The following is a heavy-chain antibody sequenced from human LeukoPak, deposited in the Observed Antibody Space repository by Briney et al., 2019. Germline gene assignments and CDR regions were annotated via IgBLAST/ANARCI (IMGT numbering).Heavy chain of an antibody. CDR3: ARDLDVANFGVIPVAFDI. Sequence: PGGSLRLSCAASGFTFTNYPVHWVRQAPGKGLEWVTVISYDGTTKYYADSVKGRFTIFRDNSTNTLYLQMNNLRTEDTAVYYCARDLDVANFGVIPVAFDIWGQGTMVTVSS. J-gene: IGHJ3*02. CDR1: GFTFTNYP. V-gene: IGHV3-30*04. CDR2: ISYDGTTK. D-gene: IGHD3-3*01.